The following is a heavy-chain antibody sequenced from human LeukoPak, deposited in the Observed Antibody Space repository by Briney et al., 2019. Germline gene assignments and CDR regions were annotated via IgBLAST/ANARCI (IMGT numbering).Heavy chain of an antibody. D-gene: IGHD6-19*01. Sequence: GGSLRLSCAASGFTFSSYAMSWVCQAPGKGLEWVSVISGSGGNTYYADSVKGRFTISRDNSKSTLYLQLNSLRAEDTAVYYCAKDGVAGTWFDYWGQGTLVTVSS. J-gene: IGHJ4*02. V-gene: IGHV3-23*01. CDR2: ISGSGGNT. CDR3: AKDGVAGTWFDY. CDR1: GFTFSSYA.